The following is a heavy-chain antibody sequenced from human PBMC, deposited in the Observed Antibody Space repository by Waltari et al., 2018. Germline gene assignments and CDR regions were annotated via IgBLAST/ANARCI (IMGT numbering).Heavy chain of an antibody. D-gene: IGHD2-2*01. CDR1: GFTFSSSG. Sequence: QVQLVESGRGVVQPGGSLRLSCAASGFTFSSSGMHWVRQAPGKGLEWVAFTRDDGNSKYYGDSVKGRFTISRDNSKKTLHLQMNSLRAEDTAVYYCAKDICSSTNCPPFDPWGQGTLVTVSS. J-gene: IGHJ5*02. CDR3: AKDICSSTNCPPFDP. V-gene: IGHV3-30*02. CDR2: TRDDGNSK.